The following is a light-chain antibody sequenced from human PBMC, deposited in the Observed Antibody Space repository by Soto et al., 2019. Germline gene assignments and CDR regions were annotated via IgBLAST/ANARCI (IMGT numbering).Light chain of an antibody. CDR2: TTS. CDR1: QGMSNC. Sequence: DIQMTQSPSSLSASVGDRVTITCRANQGMSNCLAWYQRKPGKVPKVLIYTTSTLQSGVPSRFSGSGSGTDFTPTTSSLQAEDVATYYCQKYNSAPMFGQGTKVEIK. V-gene: IGKV1-27*01. CDR3: QKYNSAPM. J-gene: IGKJ1*01.